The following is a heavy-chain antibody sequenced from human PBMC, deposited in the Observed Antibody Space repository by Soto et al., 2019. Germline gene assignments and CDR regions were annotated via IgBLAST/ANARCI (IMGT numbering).Heavy chain of an antibody. D-gene: IGHD4-17*01. CDR1: GGTFSSYA. Sequence: QVQLVQSGAEVKKPGSSVNVSCKASGGTFSSYAISWVRQAPGQGLEWMGGIIPIFGTANYAQKFQGRVTITADESTSTAYMELSSLRSEDTAVYYCARDSHVYGDYVFLRWFDPWGQGTLVTVSS. J-gene: IGHJ5*02. CDR3: ARDSHVYGDYVFLRWFDP. CDR2: IIPIFGTA. V-gene: IGHV1-69*12.